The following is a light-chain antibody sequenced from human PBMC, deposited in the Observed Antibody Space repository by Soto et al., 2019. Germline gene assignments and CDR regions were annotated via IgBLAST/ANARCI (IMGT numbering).Light chain of an antibody. Sequence: VLTPSPATLALSNRERATLSCRASQSVGNNLAWYQQKPGQAPGLLIYEASPRATGIPARFSGSGSGTDFTLTISGLEPEDFAVYYCQQHAHWPLTFGGRSIVDVK. CDR1: QSVGNN. CDR3: QQHAHWPLT. J-gene: IGKJ4*01. V-gene: IGKV3-11*01. CDR2: EAS.